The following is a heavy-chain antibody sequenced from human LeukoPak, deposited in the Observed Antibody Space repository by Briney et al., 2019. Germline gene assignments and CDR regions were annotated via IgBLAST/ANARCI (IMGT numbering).Heavy chain of an antibody. CDR2: ISAYNCNT. Sequence: ASVKVSCKASGYTFTTYGISRVRQAPGQGLEWMGWISAYNCNTNYAQKLQGRVTMTTDTSTSTAYMELRILRSDDTAVYYCARVDIVVVPAAANDYWGQGTLVTVSS. D-gene: IGHD2-2*01. J-gene: IGHJ4*02. CDR3: ARVDIVVVPAAANDY. V-gene: IGHV1-18*01. CDR1: GYTFTTYG.